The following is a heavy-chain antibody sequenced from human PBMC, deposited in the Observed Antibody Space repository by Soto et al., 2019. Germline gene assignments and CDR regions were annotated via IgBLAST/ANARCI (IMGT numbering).Heavy chain of an antibody. V-gene: IGHV4-30-4*01. Sequence: SETLSLTCTVSGGSISSGDYYWSWIRQPPGKGLEWIGYIYYSGSTYYNPSLKSRVTISVDTSKNQFSLKLSSVTAADTAVYYCASNLATYYDFWSGHLCPDAFDIWGQGTMVTVS. CDR3: ASNLATYYDFWSGHLCPDAFDI. CDR2: IYYSGST. J-gene: IGHJ3*02. CDR1: GGSISSGDYY. D-gene: IGHD3-3*01.